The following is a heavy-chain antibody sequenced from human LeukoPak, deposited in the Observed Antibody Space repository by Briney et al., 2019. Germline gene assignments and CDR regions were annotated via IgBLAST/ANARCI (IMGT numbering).Heavy chain of an antibody. CDR3: ARHGGAYSFDY. CDR2: IDDSGRT. J-gene: IGHJ4*02. V-gene: IGHV4-59*08. Sequence: SSETLSLTCTVSGGSISHYYWSWIRQPPGKGLEWIGYIDDSGRTNYNPSLKSRVTISVPTSKNQFSLKLISKSAADTAVYYCARHGGAYSFDYWGQGTLVTVSS. D-gene: IGHD2-21*01. CDR1: GGSISHYY.